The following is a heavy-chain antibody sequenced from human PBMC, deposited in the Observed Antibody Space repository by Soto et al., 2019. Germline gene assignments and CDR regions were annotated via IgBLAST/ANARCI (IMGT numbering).Heavy chain of an antibody. CDR3: AREDDGGDSLDV. CDR1: GGSISSDYYH. Sequence: QVQLQQSGPGLVKPSQTLSLTCTVSGGSISSDYYHWTWIRQAPGKGLEWIGYIHHSGSTLYNPSLKSRVTTSADTSKNQFALHLSSVTAADTAVYFCAREDDGGDSLDVWGQGTTVTVSS. J-gene: IGHJ6*02. CDR2: IHHSGST. V-gene: IGHV4-30-4*08. D-gene: IGHD2-21*02.